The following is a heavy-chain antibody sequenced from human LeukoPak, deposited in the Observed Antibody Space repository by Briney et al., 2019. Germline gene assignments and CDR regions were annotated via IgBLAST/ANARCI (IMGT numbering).Heavy chain of an antibody. Sequence: PGGSLRLSCAASGFTFSSYSMNWVRQAPGKGLEWVSSISSSSSYIYYADSVKGRFTISRDNAKNSLYLLMNSLRAEDTAVYYCASMQYYYDSSGYYSSGYFDYWGQGTLVTVSS. CDR3: ASMQYYYDSSGYYSSGYFDY. V-gene: IGHV3-21*01. J-gene: IGHJ4*02. D-gene: IGHD3-22*01. CDR1: GFTFSSYS. CDR2: ISSSSSYI.